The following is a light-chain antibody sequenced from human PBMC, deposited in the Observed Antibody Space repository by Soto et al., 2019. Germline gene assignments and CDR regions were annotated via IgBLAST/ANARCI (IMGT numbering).Light chain of an antibody. J-gene: IGKJ2*01. CDR2: GSS. CDR3: QQYGSSPPLYT. Sequence: EIVLTQSPGTLSLSQGERATLSCRASQSVSSSYLAWYQQKTGQAPRLLIYGSSSRATGIPDRFSGSGSGTDFTLTIIRLEPEDFAGYYCQQYGSSPPLYTFGQGTKLEIK. CDR1: QSVSSSY. V-gene: IGKV3-20*01.